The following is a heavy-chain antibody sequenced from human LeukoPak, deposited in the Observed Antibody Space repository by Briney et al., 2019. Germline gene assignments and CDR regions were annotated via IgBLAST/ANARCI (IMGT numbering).Heavy chain of an antibody. Sequence: GGSLRFSCVASGFTFGDYTMHWFRQPPGRGLQWVSLITGDGGTTSYAGSVKGRFTISRDNSKNSLYLHMNSLGNEDTALYYCAKGHFGAGHYWGQGTLVTVSS. J-gene: IGHJ4*02. CDR1: GFTFGDYT. V-gene: IGHV3-43*02. CDR2: ITGDGGTT. D-gene: IGHD3-3*01. CDR3: AKGHFGAGHY.